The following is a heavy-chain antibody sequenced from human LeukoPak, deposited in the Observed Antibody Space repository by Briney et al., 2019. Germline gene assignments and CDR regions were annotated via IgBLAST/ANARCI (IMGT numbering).Heavy chain of an antibody. V-gene: IGHV4-61*05. CDR1: GDSISRSDSY. CDR3: ASYLRGEAFDI. Sequence: SGTLSLTCSVSGDSISRSDSYWDWIRQPPGKGLEWIGYIYYSGSTNYNPSLKSRVTISVDTSKNQFSLKLSSVTAADTAVYYCASYLRGEAFDIWGQGTMVTVSS. CDR2: IYYSGST. J-gene: IGHJ3*02. D-gene: IGHD3-16*01.